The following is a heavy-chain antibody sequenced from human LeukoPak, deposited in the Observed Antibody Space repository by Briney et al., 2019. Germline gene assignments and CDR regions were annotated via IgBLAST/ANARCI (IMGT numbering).Heavy chain of an antibody. J-gene: IGHJ5*02. CDR1: GYTFTGYY. CDR3: ATDLLDTAMITNSFDP. Sequence: ASVKVSCKASGYTFTGYYMHWVRLAPGQGLEWMGWINPNSGGTNYAQKFQGRVTMTRDTSISTAYLELSRLRSDDTAVYYCATDLLDTAMITNSFDPCGQRTLVTVSS. D-gene: IGHD5-18*01. V-gene: IGHV1-2*02. CDR2: INPNSGGT.